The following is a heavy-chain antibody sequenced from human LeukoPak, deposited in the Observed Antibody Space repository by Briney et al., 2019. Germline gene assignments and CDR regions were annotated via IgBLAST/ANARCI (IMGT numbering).Heavy chain of an antibody. D-gene: IGHD4-11*01. J-gene: IGHJ4*02. CDR2: IYPGDSDT. CDR1: GYSLTNYW. Sequence: GESLKISCKGSGYSLTNYWIAWVRQMSGKGLECMGIIYPGDSDTRYSPSFQGQVTISADKSTSTAYLQWSSLMASDTAIYYCAILRYSNGWCPLDIWGQGTLVTVS. CDR3: AILRYSNGWCPLDI. V-gene: IGHV5-51*01.